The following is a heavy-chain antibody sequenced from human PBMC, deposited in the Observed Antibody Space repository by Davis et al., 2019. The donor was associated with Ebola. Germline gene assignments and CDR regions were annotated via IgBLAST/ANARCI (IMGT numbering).Heavy chain of an antibody. D-gene: IGHD6-19*01. Sequence: SLKISCAASGFTFSSYTLHWVRQAPGKGLEWVSGISWNSGDIGYSDSMKGRFTISRDNARNSLYLQMNSLRADDTALYYCAKDRRGSGWQLEIDSWGQGTLVTVSS. J-gene: IGHJ4*02. CDR1: GFTFSSYT. CDR3: AKDRRGSGWQLEIDS. CDR2: ISWNSGDI. V-gene: IGHV3-9*01.